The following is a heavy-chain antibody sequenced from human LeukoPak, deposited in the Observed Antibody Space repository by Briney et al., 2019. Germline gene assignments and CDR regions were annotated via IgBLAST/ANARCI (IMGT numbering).Heavy chain of an antibody. CDR1: GGSISSYY. CDR3: ARVGYCSSTSCPEDSYYGMDV. V-gene: IGHV4-59*01. D-gene: IGHD2-2*01. J-gene: IGHJ6*04. Sequence: SETVSLTCTVSGGSISSYYWSWIRQPPGKGLEWIGYIYYSGSTNYNPSLKSRVTISVDTSKNQFSLKLSSVTAADTAVYYCARVGYCSSTSCPEDSYYGMDVWGKGTTVTFSS. CDR2: IYYSGST.